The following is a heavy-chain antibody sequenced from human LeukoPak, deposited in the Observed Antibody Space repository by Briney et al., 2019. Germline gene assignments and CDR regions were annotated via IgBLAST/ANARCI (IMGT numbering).Heavy chain of an antibody. Sequence: SETLSLTCAVYGGSFSGYYWTWIRQPPGKGLEWIGEINHSGITNYNPSLKSRVTISVDTSRNQFSLKLSSVTAADTAVYYCARTTYYYGSGSYQYYFDYWGQGTLVTVSS. CDR3: ARTTYYYGSGSYQYYFDY. D-gene: IGHD3-10*01. CDR1: GGSFSGYY. J-gene: IGHJ4*02. CDR2: INHSGIT. V-gene: IGHV4-34*01.